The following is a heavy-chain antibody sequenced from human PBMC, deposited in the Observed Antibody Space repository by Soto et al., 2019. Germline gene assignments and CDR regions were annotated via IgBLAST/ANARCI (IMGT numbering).Heavy chain of an antibody. V-gene: IGHV4-31*03. CDR2: IYYTGRT. D-gene: IGHD1-20*01. CDR3: ARITVXPPDWYFDL. CDR1: GGSISSGSYY. Sequence: QVQLQESGPGLVKPSQTLSLTCTVSGGSISSGSYYWSWIRQHPGKGLEWIGYIYYTGRTYYTPSLRGRVTISVDTSKNQFSLKLSSVXAADTAVYYCARITVXPPDWYFDLWGRGTLVTVSS. J-gene: IGHJ2*01.